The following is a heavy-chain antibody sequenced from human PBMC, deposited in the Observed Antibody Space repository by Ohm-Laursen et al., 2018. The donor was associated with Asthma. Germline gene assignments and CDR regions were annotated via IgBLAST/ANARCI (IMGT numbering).Heavy chain of an antibody. CDR2: IYYSGIT. Sequence: SQTLSLTCTVSGDSISSGNNYWSWIRQLPGKGLEWIGYIYYSGITYSNPSLRSRVSISVDTSKSQFSLKLSPVTAADTAVYYCARGTFYYESTGYYFFDHWGQGALVTVSS. CDR1: GDSISSGNNY. J-gene: IGHJ4*02. CDR3: ARGTFYYESTGYYFFDH. D-gene: IGHD3-22*01. V-gene: IGHV4-31*03.